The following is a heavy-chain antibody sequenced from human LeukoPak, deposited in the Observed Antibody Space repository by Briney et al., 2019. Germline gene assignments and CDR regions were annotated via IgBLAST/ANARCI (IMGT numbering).Heavy chain of an antibody. CDR3: AKDRLSSPTAPRFDP. V-gene: IGHV3-23*01. D-gene: IGHD2/OR15-2a*01. CDR2: ISGSGGRT. Sequence: GGSLRLSCAASGFGFNDYAMSWVRQAPGKGLEWVSVISGSGGRTSYADSVKGRFTISRDNSKNTLYLQMNSLRAEDTALYYCAKDRLSSPTAPRFDPWGQGTQVAVSS. J-gene: IGHJ5*02. CDR1: GFGFNDYA.